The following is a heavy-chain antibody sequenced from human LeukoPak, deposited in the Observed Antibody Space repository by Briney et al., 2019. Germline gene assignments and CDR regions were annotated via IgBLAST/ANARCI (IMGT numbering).Heavy chain of an antibody. D-gene: IGHD1-26*01. V-gene: IGHV3-7*01. CDR1: GFTFSSYA. CDR2: IKQDGSEK. J-gene: IGHJ4*02. Sequence: GGSLRLSCAASGFTFSSYAMSWVRQAPGKGLEWVANIKQDGSEKYYVDSVKGRYTISRDNAKNSLYLQMNSLRAEDTAVYYCARLVGATTLADYWGQGTLVTVSS. CDR3: ARLVGATTLADY.